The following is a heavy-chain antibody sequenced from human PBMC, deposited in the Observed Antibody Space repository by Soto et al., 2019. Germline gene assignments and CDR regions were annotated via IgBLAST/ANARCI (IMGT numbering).Heavy chain of an antibody. V-gene: IGHV4-4*02. CDR2: IYHSGST. J-gene: IGHJ6*03. Sequence: SETLSLTCAVSGGSISSSNWWSWVRQPPGKGLEWIGEIYHSGSTNYNPSLKSRVTISVDKSKNQFSLKLSSVTAADTAVYYCARDGGHYGDYYYYYYMDVWGKGTTVTVSS. CDR3: ARDGGHYGDYYYYYYMDV. CDR1: GGSISSSNW. D-gene: IGHD4-17*01.